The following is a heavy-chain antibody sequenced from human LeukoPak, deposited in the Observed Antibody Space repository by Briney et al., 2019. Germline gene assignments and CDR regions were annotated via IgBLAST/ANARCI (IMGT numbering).Heavy chain of an antibody. D-gene: IGHD1-26*01. V-gene: IGHV3-23*01. CDR3: AKGPVGEDYFDY. CDR1: GFTFKKYD. CDR2: IRASGGAT. Sequence: PGGSLRLSCAASGFTFKKYDVTWVRQAPGKGLEWVSGIRASGGATYYADSVKGRFNISRDNSKNTLYLQMNSLRAEDTAVYYCAKGPVGEDYFDYWGQGTLVTVSS. J-gene: IGHJ4*02.